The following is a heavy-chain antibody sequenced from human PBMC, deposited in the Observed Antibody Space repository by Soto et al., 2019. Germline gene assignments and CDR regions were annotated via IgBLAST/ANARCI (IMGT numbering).Heavy chain of an antibody. J-gene: IGHJ4*02. CDR3: ARVGAYFGEFDYFDY. CDR1: GFNFNSYT. Sequence: EVHLMESGGGPVKPGGSLRLSCSASGFNFNSYTMNWVRQAPGKGLEWVSSISRFSDRTYYADSVKGRFAIFRANAENSVYLQVNSLRAEDTAVYYCARVGAYFGEFDYFDYWGQGTPVTVSS. CDR2: ISRFSDRT. V-gene: IGHV3-21*06. D-gene: IGHD3-10*01.